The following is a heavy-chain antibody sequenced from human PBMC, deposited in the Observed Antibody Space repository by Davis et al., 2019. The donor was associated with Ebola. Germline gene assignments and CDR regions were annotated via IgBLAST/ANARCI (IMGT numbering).Heavy chain of an antibody. V-gene: IGHV5-10-1*01. CDR2: IDPSDSYT. Sequence: GESLKISCKGSGYSFTSYWISWVRQMLGKGLEWMGRIDPSDSYTNYSPSFQGHVTISAVKSISTAYLQWSSLKASDTAMYYCASQPYYYYGMDVWGQGTTVTVSS. CDR3: ASQPYYYYGMDV. CDR1: GYSFTSYW. J-gene: IGHJ6*02.